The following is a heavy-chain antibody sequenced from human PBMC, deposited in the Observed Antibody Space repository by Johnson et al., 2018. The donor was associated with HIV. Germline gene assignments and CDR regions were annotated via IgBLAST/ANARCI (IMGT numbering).Heavy chain of an antibody. CDR3: ASLQYLEWSHAFDM. CDR1: GFTFSSYA. Sequence: QVQLVESGGGLVQPGRSLRLSCAASGFTFSSYAMHWVRQAPGKGLEWVAVISYDGSNKYYADSVKGRFTISRDNSKNTLYLQMNSLRAEDTAVYYCASLQYLEWSHAFDMWGQGTVVTVSS. D-gene: IGHD3-3*01. J-gene: IGHJ3*02. V-gene: IGHV3-30*04. CDR2: ISYDGSNK.